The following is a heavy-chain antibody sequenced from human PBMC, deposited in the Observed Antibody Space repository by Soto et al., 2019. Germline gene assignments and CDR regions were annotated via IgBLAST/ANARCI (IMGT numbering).Heavy chain of an antibody. CDR3: ARDVDTSGHYTRFDP. J-gene: IGHJ5*02. CDR1: GFTFSSYS. V-gene: IGHV3-21*01. Sequence: PGGSLRLSCAASGFTFSSYSMNWVRQAPGKGLEWVSSISSSSSYIYYADSVKGRFTISRDTSNNMLYLQMTSLGVEDTAIYYCARDVDTSGHYTRFDPWGQGTQVTVSS. D-gene: IGHD3-22*01. CDR2: ISSSSSYI.